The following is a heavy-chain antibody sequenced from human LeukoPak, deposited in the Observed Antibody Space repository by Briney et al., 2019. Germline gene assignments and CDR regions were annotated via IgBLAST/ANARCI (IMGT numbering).Heavy chain of an antibody. CDR2: IKSKTDGGTT. CDR3: TTDQHDSSGYWADY. CDR1: GFTFSSYA. J-gene: IGHJ4*02. V-gene: IGHV3-15*01. Sequence: GGSLRLSCAASGFTFSSYAMSWVRQAPGKGLEWVGRIKSKTDGGTTDYAAPVKGRFTISRDDSKNTLYLQMNSLKTEDTAVYYCTTDQHDSSGYWADYWGQGTLVTVSS. D-gene: IGHD3-22*01.